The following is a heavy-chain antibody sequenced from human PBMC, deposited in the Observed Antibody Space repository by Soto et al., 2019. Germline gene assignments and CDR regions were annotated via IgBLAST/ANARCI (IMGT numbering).Heavy chain of an antibody. CDR1: GFTFSSYA. CDR3: AKARAQYYDFWSGYPVDY. CDR2: ISSSGGST. V-gene: IGHV3-23*01. J-gene: IGHJ4*02. D-gene: IGHD3-3*01. Sequence: PGGSLRLSCAASGFTFSSYAMSWVRQAPGKGLEWVSAISSSGGSTYYADSVKGRFTISRDNSKNTLYLQMNSLRAEDTAVYYCAKARAQYYDFWSGYPVDYWGQGTLVTVSS.